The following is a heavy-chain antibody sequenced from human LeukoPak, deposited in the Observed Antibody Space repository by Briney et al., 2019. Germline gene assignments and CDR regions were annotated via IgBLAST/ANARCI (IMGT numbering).Heavy chain of an antibody. V-gene: IGHV4-59*01. CDR3: AKGRGSGTYHSGLFEF. D-gene: IGHD3-10*01. CDR1: GASISSYY. J-gene: IGHJ4*02. Sequence: PSETLSLTCTVSGASISSYYYHWIRQPPGKGLEWIGYIYHSGGTNYNPSLRSPVTISIDTSKNQFSLRMTSVTAADTAVYYCAKGRGSGTYHSGLFEFWGQGTPVTVSS. CDR2: IYHSGGT.